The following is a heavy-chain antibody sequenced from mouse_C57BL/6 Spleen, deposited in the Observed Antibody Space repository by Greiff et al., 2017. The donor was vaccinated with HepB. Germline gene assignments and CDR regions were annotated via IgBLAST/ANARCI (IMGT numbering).Heavy chain of an antibody. J-gene: IGHJ2*01. CDR1: GFTFSSYA. D-gene: IGHD3-1*01. Sequence: EVQGVESGEGLVKPGGSLKLSCAASGFTFSSYAMSWVRQTPEKRLEWVAYISSGGDYIYYADTVKGRFTISRDNARNTLYLQMSSLKYEDTAMYYCTRDRGDRYYFDDWGQGTTLTVSS. V-gene: IGHV5-9-1*02. CDR3: TRDRGDRYYFDD. CDR2: ISSGGDYI.